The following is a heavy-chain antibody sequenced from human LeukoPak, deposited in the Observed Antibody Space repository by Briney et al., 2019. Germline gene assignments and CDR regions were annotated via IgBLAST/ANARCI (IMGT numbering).Heavy chain of an antibody. V-gene: IGHV3-20*04. J-gene: IGHJ3*01. D-gene: IGHD3-3*01. CDR3: ARDGGTYYHFWSGYRP. CDR1: GFTLDDYG. Sequence: GGSLRLSCAASGFTLDDYGMSWVRQAPGKGLEWVSGINWNGGSTGYADSVEGRFTISRDNAKNSVYLQMNSLRAEDTALYYCARDGGTYYHFWSGYRPWGQGTMVTVSS. CDR2: INWNGGST.